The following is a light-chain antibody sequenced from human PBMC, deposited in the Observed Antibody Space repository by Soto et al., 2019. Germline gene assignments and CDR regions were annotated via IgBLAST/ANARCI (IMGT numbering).Light chain of an antibody. J-gene: IGKJ5*01. CDR2: GAS. V-gene: IGKV3-20*01. CDR1: QSVSSSY. Sequence: EIELTQSAGTLSLSPGERATLSCSASQSVSSSYLAWYQQKPGQAPRLLTYGASSRAIGIPDRFSGSGSGTDFTLTICRLEPEDFAVYYCQEYGSSPITFGHVTGLENK. CDR3: QEYGSSPIT.